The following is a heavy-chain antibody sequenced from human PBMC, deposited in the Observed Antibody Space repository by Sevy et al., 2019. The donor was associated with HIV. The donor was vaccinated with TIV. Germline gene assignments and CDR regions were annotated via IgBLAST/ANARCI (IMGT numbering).Heavy chain of an antibody. V-gene: IGHV3-21*01. CDR3: ARLGYCSSTSCAAETERMDV. J-gene: IGHJ6*02. Sequence: GGSLRLSCAASGFTFSSYSMNWVRQAPGKGLEWVSSISSSSSYIYYADSVKGRFTISRDNAKNSLYLQMNSLRAEDTAVYYCARLGYCSSTSCAAETERMDVWGQGTTVTVSS. D-gene: IGHD2-2*01. CDR2: ISSSSSYI. CDR1: GFTFSSYS.